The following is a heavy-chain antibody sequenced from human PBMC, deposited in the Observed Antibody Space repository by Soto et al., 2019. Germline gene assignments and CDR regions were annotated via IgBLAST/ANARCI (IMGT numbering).Heavy chain of an antibody. J-gene: IGHJ6*03. CDR1: GFSISTSGVA. CDR3: AHTVGRSYDRDHYYHYMDV. Sequence: QITLEESGPTLVKPTQTLTLTCTFSGFSISTSGVAVGWIRQPPGTALVLLALIYWDDDKHYSPSLKTRVTITKDTSKNQVVLRMTNMDPVDTAKYFCAHTVGRSYDRDHYYHYMDVWGKGNTVTVS. D-gene: IGHD3-16*01. V-gene: IGHV2-5*02. CDR2: IYWDDDK.